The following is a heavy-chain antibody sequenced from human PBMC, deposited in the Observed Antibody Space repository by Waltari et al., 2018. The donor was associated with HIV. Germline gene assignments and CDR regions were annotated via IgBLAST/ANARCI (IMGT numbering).Heavy chain of an antibody. V-gene: IGHV3-7*01. J-gene: IGHJ4*02. CDR1: GFTFSSYW. CDR2: IKQGGSEK. D-gene: IGHD3-10*01. Sequence: EVQLVESGGGLVQPGGSLRLSCAASGFTFSSYWMSWVRQAPGKGLGWVANIKQGGSEKYYIDSEKGRFTISRDNAKNSLYLQLNSLRAEDTAVYYCARDRGVYGSGRPGYWGQGTLVTVSS. CDR3: ARDRGVYGSGRPGY.